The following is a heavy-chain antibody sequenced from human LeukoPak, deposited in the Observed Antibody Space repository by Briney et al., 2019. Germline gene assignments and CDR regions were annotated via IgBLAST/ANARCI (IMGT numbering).Heavy chain of an antibody. Sequence: GASVKVSCKASGGTFSSYAISWVRQAPGQGLEWMGGIIPIFGTANYAQKFQGRVTITADESTSTAYMELSSLRSEDTAVYYCARYHSSSVFWFDPWGQGTLVTVSS. CDR3: ARYHSSSVFWFDP. V-gene: IGHV1-69*13. CDR1: GGTFSSYA. CDR2: IIPIFGTA. J-gene: IGHJ5*02. D-gene: IGHD6-13*01.